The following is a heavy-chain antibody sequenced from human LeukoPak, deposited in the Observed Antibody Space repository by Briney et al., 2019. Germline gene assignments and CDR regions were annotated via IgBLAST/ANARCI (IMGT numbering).Heavy chain of an antibody. V-gene: IGHV1-58*02. CDR3: AAVWGSGSWDN. D-gene: IGHD3-10*01. CDR2: IVVGSGNT. CDR1: GFTFTSSA. Sequence: GASVKVSCKASGFTFTSSAMQWVRQARGQRLEWIGWIVVGSGNTNYAQKFQARVTITRDMSTSTAYMELSSLRSEDTAVYYCAAVWGSGSWDNWGQGTLVTVSS. J-gene: IGHJ4*02.